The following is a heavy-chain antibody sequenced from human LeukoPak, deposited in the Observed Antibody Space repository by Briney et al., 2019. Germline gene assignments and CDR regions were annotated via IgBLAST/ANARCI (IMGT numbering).Heavy chain of an antibody. V-gene: IGHV3-7*01. Sequence: GGSLRLSCAASGFTFSSYWMSWVRQAPGKGLEWVANIQDDGTEKNYIDSVQGRFTISRDNAKTSLYLQMNSLRAEDTAVYYCARDSTVATYYGVDVWGQGTTVTVS. D-gene: IGHD6-19*01. J-gene: IGHJ6*02. CDR2: IQDDGTEK. CDR3: ARDSTVATYYGVDV. CDR1: GFTFSSYW.